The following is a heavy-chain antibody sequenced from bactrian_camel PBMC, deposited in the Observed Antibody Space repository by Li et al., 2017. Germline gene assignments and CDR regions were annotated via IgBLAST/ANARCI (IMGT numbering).Heavy chain of an antibody. CDR1: TYC. CDR2: IGVPNDSP. Sequence: HVQLVESGGGSVQAGGSLTLSCTGVSTYCTGWFRQAPGQEREAVASIGVPNDSPIYNDFAKGRFTISRDNAKSTVYLQMNSLKPEDTAMYYCATATDCRWTGYPTWTPAATNWGQGTQVTVS. D-gene: IGHD1*01. V-gene: IGHV3S63*01. J-gene: IGHJ4*01. CDR3: ATATDCRWTGYPTWTPAATN.